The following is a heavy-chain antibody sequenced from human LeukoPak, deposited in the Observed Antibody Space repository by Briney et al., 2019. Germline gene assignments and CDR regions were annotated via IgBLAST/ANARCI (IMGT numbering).Heavy chain of an antibody. V-gene: IGHV3-30*02. Sequence: PGGSLRLSCAASGFTFSSYGMHWVRQAPGKGLEWVAFMRYDGSNKYYADSVKGRFTISRDNSKNTLYLQMNSLRAEDTAVHYCAGGDTSGYYYAGFEYWGQGTLVTVSS. CDR3: AGGDTSGYYYAGFEY. CDR1: GFTFSSYG. D-gene: IGHD3-22*01. CDR2: MRYDGSNK. J-gene: IGHJ4*02.